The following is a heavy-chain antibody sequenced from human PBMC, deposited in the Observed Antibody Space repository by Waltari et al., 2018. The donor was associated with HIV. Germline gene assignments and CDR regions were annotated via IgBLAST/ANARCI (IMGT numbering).Heavy chain of an antibody. CDR3: ARDRQFACDY. Sequence: EVQLVESGGGLVQPGGSLRLSCAASGFTFSSYSVNWVRQAPGKGLEWVSYISSSGRALYDADSVKGRFSISRDKAKNSLYLQLNRLRGEDTAVYYCARDRQFACDYWGQGTLVTVSS. CDR2: ISSSGRAL. CDR1: GFTFSSYS. V-gene: IGHV3-48*01. J-gene: IGHJ4*02.